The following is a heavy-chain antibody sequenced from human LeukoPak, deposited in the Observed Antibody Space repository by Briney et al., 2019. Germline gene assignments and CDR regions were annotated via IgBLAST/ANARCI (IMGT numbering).Heavy chain of an antibody. V-gene: IGHV3-48*03. CDR3: ARLLPAATSFDY. D-gene: IGHD2-2*01. Sequence: PGGSLRLSCAASGFTFSAYDMNWVRQAPGKGLEWVSHITSSGSTIYYADSVKGRFTISRDNAKNSLYLQMNSLRAEDTAVYYCARLLPAATSFDYWGQGTLVTVSS. J-gene: IGHJ4*02. CDR2: ITSSGSTI. CDR1: GFTFSAYD.